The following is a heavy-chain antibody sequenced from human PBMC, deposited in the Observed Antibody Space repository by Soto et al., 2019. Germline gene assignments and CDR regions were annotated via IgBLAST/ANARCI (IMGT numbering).Heavy chain of an antibody. CDR3: ARREGSGWFAY. CDR1: GYSFTSYW. D-gene: IGHD6-19*01. J-gene: IGHJ5*01. CDR2: IWPADSAT. Sequence: GESLKISCKAAGYSFTSYWIGWVRPTPGKGLEWMGIIWPADSATRYSSSFHGDVTISVDKSISTSYLQWSSLEASDTAIFYCARREGSGWFAYWGQGTLVTVSS. V-gene: IGHV5-51*01.